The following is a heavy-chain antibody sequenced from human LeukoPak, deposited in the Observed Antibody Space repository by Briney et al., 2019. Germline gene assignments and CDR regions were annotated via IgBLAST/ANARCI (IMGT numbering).Heavy chain of an antibody. CDR3: ARPTYCGSNCYFNFDY. V-gene: IGHV1-2*02. CDR1: GYTFATYF. J-gene: IGHJ4*02. Sequence: GASVKVSCKTSGYTFATYFMHWVRQAPGQGLEWMGYIKPNSGVTNYAQKFRGRVTMTWDTSISIAYIELSGLTSDDTAIYYCARPTYCGSNCYFNFDYWGQGTLVTVSS. CDR2: IKPNSGVT. D-gene: IGHD2-21*02.